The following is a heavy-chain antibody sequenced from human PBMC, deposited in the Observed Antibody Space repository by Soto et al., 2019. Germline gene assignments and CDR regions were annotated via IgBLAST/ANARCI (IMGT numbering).Heavy chain of an antibody. V-gene: IGHV4-59*01. D-gene: IGHD3-10*01. CDR1: GDSINGYY. Sequence: QVQLHESGPGLVKPSETLSLTCSISGDSINGYYWSWIRQPPGKALAWIGYIYFSGSTHYSPSLSSRVTMSIATSKKEFSLRLTSVTAADTAVYYCARSFGTPGSNMDYWGQGTLVRVSS. CDR2: IYFSGST. CDR3: ARSFGTPGSNMDY. J-gene: IGHJ4*02.